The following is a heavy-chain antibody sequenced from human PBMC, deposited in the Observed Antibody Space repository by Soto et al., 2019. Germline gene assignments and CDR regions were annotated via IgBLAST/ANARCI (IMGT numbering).Heavy chain of an antibody. V-gene: IGHV1-3*01. Sequence: ASVKVSCKASGYTFTNYDMHWVRQAPGQRLEWMGWINPGNGNTKCSQKFQGRVTITRDTSASTAYMELSSLRSEDTAVYYCARNMVREVITYFDYWGQGTLVTVSS. D-gene: IGHD3-10*01. J-gene: IGHJ4*02. CDR3: ARNMVREVITYFDY. CDR1: GYTFTNYD. CDR2: INPGNGNT.